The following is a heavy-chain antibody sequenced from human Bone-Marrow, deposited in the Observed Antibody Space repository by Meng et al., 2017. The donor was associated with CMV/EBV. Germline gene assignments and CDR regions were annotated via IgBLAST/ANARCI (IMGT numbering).Heavy chain of an antibody. CDR1: GFTFRSYS. D-gene: IGHD3-3*01. CDR2: ISSSSSYI. CDR3: ARGFYSSDFWSGYWVDNAFDI. Sequence: GESLKISCAASGFTFRSYSMNWVRQAPGKGLEWVSSISSSSSYIYYADSVKGRFTISRDNAKNSLYLQMNSLRAEDTAVYYCARGFYSSDFWSGYWVDNAFDIWGQGTMVPSPQ. V-gene: IGHV3-21*01. J-gene: IGHJ3*02.